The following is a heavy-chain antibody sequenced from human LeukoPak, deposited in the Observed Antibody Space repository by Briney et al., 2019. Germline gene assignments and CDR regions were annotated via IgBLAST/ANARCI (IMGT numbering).Heavy chain of an antibody. D-gene: IGHD2-21*02. CDR1: GFTFSSYS. CDR3: ARDRIVVVTAIPYYYGMDV. Sequence: PGGSLRLSCAASGFTFSSYSMNWVRQAPGKGLGWVSAISGSGGSTYYADSVKGRFTISRDNSKNTLYLQMNSLRAEDTAVYYCARDRIVVVTAIPYYYGMDVWGQGTTVTVSS. J-gene: IGHJ6*02. V-gene: IGHV3-23*01. CDR2: ISGSGGST.